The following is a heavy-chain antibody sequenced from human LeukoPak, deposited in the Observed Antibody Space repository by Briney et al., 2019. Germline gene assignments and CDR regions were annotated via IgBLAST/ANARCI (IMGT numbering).Heavy chain of an antibody. D-gene: IGHD3-22*01. Sequence: PSETLSLTCTVSGGSISSYYWSWIRQPPGKGLEWIGYIYYSGSTNYNPSLKSRVTISVDTSKNQFSLKLSSVTAADTAVYYCAGTAYYYDSSGYYGPFYFDYWGQGTLVTVSS. CDR1: GGSISSYY. CDR3: AGTAYYYDSSGYYGPFYFDY. V-gene: IGHV4-59*12. J-gene: IGHJ4*02. CDR2: IYYSGST.